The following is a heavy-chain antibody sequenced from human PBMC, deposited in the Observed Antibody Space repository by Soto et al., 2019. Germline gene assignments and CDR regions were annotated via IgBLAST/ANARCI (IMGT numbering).Heavy chain of an antibody. CDR1: GFTFGDYA. CDR2: IRRNAYGGTT. J-gene: IGHJ4*02. V-gene: IGHV3-49*04. D-gene: IGHD3-16*01. CDR3: TRASSLDFDF. Sequence: QPGGSLRLSCTTSGFTFGDYALSWVRQAPGKGLEWVGFIRRNAYGGTTDYAASVKGRFTISRDDSKSIAYLQMNSLRTEDTALYYCTRASSLDFDFWGQGTLVTVYS.